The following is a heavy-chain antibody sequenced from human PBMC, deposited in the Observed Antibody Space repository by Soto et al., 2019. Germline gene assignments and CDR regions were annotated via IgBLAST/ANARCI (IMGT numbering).Heavy chain of an antibody. CDR3: VRGAFDEDGAAAPCFFFEY. CDR1: GCTFRRNN. J-gene: IGHJ4*02. D-gene: IGHD6-25*01. V-gene: IGHV3-21*01. Sequence: PGGSLRLSCAASGCTFRRNNRNWVRQAPGKGLEWVASISSSGDYQYYAYSVKGRFIISSYNFQNSLFLQMNNLRADDPAVYYCVRGAFDEDGAAAPCFFFEYWGQGTLVTVSS. CDR2: ISSSGDYQ.